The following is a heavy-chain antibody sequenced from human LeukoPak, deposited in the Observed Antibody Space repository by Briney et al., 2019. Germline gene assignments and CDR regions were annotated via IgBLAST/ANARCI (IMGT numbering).Heavy chain of an antibody. CDR1: GFTFSDYY. V-gene: IGHV3-11*04. Sequence: GGSLRLSCAASGFTFSDYYMSWIRQAPGKGLEWVSYISSSGSTIYYADSVKGRFAISRDNSKNTLHLQMNSLRAEDTAVYYCAKDGNSGTYYSIDYWGQGTLVTVSS. J-gene: IGHJ4*02. CDR2: ISSSGSTI. D-gene: IGHD1-26*01. CDR3: AKDGNSGTYYSIDY.